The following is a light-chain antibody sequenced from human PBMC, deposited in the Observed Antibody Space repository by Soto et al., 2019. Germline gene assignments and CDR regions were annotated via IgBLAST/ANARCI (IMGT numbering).Light chain of an antibody. Sequence: QSVLTQPAYVYGSPGQSITISCTGTSSDVGSYNLVSWYQQPPGKAPKLMIYEGSKRPSGVSNRFSGSKSGNTASLTISGLQAEDEADYYCCSYAGSSTWVFGGGTKLTVL. CDR3: CSYAGSSTWV. V-gene: IGLV2-23*01. CDR1: SSDVGSYNL. CDR2: EGS. J-gene: IGLJ3*02.